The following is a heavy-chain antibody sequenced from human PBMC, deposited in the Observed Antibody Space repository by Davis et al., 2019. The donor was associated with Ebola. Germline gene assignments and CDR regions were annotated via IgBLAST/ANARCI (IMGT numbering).Heavy chain of an antibody. D-gene: IGHD3-22*01. Sequence: SETLSLTCTVSGGSISSYDWSWIRQPAGKGLEWIGRIYITGSTNYNSSLKSRVTMSVDTSKNQFSLKVSSVTAADTAVYYCVRETYYYDTSGHGEAYYYMDVWGKGTTVTVSS. CDR2: IYITGST. J-gene: IGHJ6*03. V-gene: IGHV4-4*07. CDR1: GGSISSYD. CDR3: VRETYYYDTSGHGEAYYYMDV.